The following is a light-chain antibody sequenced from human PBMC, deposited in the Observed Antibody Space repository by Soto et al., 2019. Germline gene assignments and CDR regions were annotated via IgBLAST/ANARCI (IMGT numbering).Light chain of an antibody. CDR2: GAS. J-gene: IGKJ4*01. CDR1: QSIINY. Sequence: DIQMTQSPSPLSASVGDRVTITCRASQSIINYLNWYQQKPGKAPKLLIYGASNLQSGVPSRFSGSGSGTHFTLTISGLQPDDFATYYCQQSYNTPALTFGGGTKVDIK. V-gene: IGKV1-39*01. CDR3: QQSYNTPALT.